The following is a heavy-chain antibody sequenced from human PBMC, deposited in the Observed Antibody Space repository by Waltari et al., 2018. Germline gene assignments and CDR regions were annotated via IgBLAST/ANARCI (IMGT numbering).Heavy chain of an antibody. D-gene: IGHD1-7*01. CDR3: ARDPIELRGFYYYYGMDV. CDR1: GGTFSSYA. J-gene: IGHJ6*02. Sequence: QVQLVQSGAEVKKPGSSVKVSCKASGGTFSSYAISWVRQAPGQGLEWMGGIIPIFGTANYAQKFQGRVTITADESTSTAYMELSSLRSEDTAVYYCARDPIELRGFYYYYGMDVWGQGTTVTVSS. CDR2: IIPIFGTA. V-gene: IGHV1-69*13.